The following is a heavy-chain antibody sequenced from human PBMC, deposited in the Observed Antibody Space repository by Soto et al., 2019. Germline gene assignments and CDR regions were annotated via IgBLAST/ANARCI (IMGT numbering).Heavy chain of an antibody. V-gene: IGHV3-66*01. J-gene: IGHJ6*03. Sequence: GGSLRLSCAASGFTVSSNYMNWVRQAPGKGLEWVSVIYSGGATYYADSVKGRFTISRDNSKNTLSLQMNSLTAEDTVVYYCARSPLRSYHMDVWGKGTTVTVSS. CDR2: IYSGGAT. D-gene: IGHD4-17*01. CDR3: ARSPLRSYHMDV. CDR1: GFTVSSNY.